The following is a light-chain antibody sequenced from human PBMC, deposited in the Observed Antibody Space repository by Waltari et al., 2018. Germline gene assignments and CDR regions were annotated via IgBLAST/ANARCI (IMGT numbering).Light chain of an antibody. CDR3: QQYKNFRT. V-gene: IGKV1-5*03. J-gene: IGKJ1*01. Sequence: DIQLPQPPSTLSACVGERVTITCRASQSIERWLAWYQQKPGKAPKLLIYKTSSLESGVPSRFSGSGYGTEFTLTISGLQPDDFATYHCQQYKNFRTFGQGTKVESK. CDR2: KTS. CDR1: QSIERW.